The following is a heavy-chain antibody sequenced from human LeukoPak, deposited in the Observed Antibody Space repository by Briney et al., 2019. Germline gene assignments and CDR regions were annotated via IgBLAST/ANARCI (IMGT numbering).Heavy chain of an antibody. V-gene: IGHV4-39*01. CDR1: GGSISSSSYY. CDR3: ARTSDIVVVVAAHNWFDP. J-gene: IGHJ5*02. Sequence: SETLSLTCTVSGGSISSSSYYWGWIRQPPGKGLEWIGSIYYSGSTYYNPSLKSRVTISVDTSKNRFSLKLSSVTAADTAVYYCARTSDIVVVVAAHNWFDPWGQGTLVTVSS. D-gene: IGHD2-15*01. CDR2: IYYSGST.